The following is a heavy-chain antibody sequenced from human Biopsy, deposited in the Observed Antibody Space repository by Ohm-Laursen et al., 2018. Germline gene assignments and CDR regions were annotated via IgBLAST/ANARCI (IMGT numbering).Heavy chain of an antibody. CDR3: ARAPPLIRGVVESWFDP. D-gene: IGHD3-10*01. V-gene: IGHV4-4*07. CDR2: IYITGET. CDR1: GGYISHYY. J-gene: IGHJ5*02. Sequence: TLSLTCTVSGGYISHYYWIWIRQPAGQGLEWIGRIYITGETDYNPSLKIRVTMSVDSSKKQFSLKLKSVTAADTAIYYCARAPPLIRGVVESWFDPWGQGILVTVSS.